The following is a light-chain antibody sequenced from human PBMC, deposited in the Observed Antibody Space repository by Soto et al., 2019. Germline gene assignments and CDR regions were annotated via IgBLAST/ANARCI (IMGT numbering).Light chain of an antibody. Sequence: DIQMTQSPSSLSASVGDRVTITCRASQAISSYLAWYQQKPGKVPKLLIYAASTLQSGVPSRFIGSGSGTDFTLTIGSLQPEDVATYYCQKYNNAPLTFGRGTKVDI. V-gene: IGKV1-27*01. CDR2: AAS. CDR1: QAISSY. J-gene: IGKJ4*01. CDR3: QKYNNAPLT.